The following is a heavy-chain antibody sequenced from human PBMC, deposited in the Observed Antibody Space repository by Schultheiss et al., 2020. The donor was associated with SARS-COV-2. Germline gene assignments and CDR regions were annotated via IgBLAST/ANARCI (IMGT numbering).Heavy chain of an antibody. V-gene: IGHV3-15*01. J-gene: IGHJ4*02. CDR3: CRFLNELADY. D-gene: IGHD1-1*01. CDR1: GGSISSYY. Sequence: ETLSLTCTVSGGSISSYYWSWIRQPPGKGLEWVGRIKSKTDGGTTDYAAPVKGRFTISRDDSKNTAYLQMNSLKTEDTAVYYCCRFLNELADYWGQGTLVTVSS. CDR2: IKSKTDGGTT.